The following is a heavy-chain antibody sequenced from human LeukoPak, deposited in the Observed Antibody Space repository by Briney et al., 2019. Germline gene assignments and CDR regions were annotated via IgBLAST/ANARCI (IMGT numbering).Heavy chain of an antibody. Sequence: SETLSLTCTVSGASIISSNYYWLWIRQPPGKGLEWVGSIYFSGNTYYTPSLMSRVTLSLDTSQNDLSLRLSSVTAADTAVYYCARHGCSGGRCYILDVWGQGSTVTVSS. J-gene: IGHJ6*02. D-gene: IGHD2-15*01. V-gene: IGHV4-39*01. CDR2: IYFSGNT. CDR3: ARHGCSGGRCYILDV. CDR1: GASIISSNYY.